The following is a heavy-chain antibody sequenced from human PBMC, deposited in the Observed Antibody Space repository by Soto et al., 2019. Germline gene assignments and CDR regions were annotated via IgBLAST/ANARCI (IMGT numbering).Heavy chain of an antibody. V-gene: IGHV5-10-1*01. J-gene: IGHJ4*02. CDR1: GYSFTSYW. Sequence: PGESLKISCKGSGYSFTSYWISWVRQMPGKGLEWMGRIDPSDSYTNYSPSFQGHVTISADKSISTAYLQWSSLKASDTAMYYCARHDWELELHQDYWGQGTLVTVSS. CDR2: IDPSDSYT. CDR3: ARHDWELELHQDY. D-gene: IGHD1-7*01.